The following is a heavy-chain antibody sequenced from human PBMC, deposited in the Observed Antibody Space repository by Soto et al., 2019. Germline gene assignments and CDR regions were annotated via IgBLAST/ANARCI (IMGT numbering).Heavy chain of an antibody. D-gene: IGHD1-1*01. CDR2: MHRGGST. V-gene: IGHV3-53*01. Sequence: PGGSLRLSCVVSGFSVSGSSIFWVRQATGKGLEWVSLMHRGGSTDNADSVKGRFTTSRDKSKNTLYLHMNGLRIECTTVYYCATVNTTLIDHFDCWGPGTLVTVSS. CDR3: ATVNTTLIDHFDC. J-gene: IGHJ4*02. CDR1: GFSVSGSS.